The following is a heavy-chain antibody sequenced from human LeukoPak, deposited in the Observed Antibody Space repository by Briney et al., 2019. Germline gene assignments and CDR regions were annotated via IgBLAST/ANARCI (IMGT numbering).Heavy chain of an antibody. V-gene: IGHV4-59*01. CDR3: ARDCSGGSCSAEDAFDI. D-gene: IGHD2-15*01. Sequence: SETLSLTCTVSGGSISSYYWSWIRQPPGKGLEWIGYIYYSGSTNYNPSLKSRVTISVDTSKNQFSLKLSSVTVADTAVYYCARDCSGGSCSAEDAFDIWGQGTMVTVSS. CDR1: GGSISSYY. J-gene: IGHJ3*02. CDR2: IYYSGST.